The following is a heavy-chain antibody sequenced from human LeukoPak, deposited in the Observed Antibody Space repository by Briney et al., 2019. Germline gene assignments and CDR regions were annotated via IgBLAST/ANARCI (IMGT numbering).Heavy chain of an antibody. V-gene: IGHV3-53*04. Sequence: GGSLRLSCAASGFTVSSNYMSWVRQAPGKGLEWVSVIYSGGSTYYADSVKGRFTISRRNSKNTLYLQMNSLRAEDTAVYYCARARSGSYDYWGQGTLVTVSS. J-gene: IGHJ4*02. D-gene: IGHD1-26*01. CDR1: GFTVSSNY. CDR3: ARARSGSYDY. CDR2: IYSGGST.